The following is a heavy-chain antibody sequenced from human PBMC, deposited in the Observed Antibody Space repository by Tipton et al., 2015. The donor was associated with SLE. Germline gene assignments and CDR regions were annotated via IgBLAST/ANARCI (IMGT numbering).Heavy chain of an antibody. CDR1: GGSISSGSYY. V-gene: IGHV4-61*02. CDR2: IYTSGST. CDR3: ARDADYSKVLDY. Sequence: LRLSCTVSGGSISSGSYYWSWIRQPAGKGLEWIGRIYTSGSTNYNPSLKSRVTISVDTSKNQVSLKLSSVTAADTAVYYCARDADYSKVLDYWGQGTLVTVSS. D-gene: IGHD4-11*01. J-gene: IGHJ4*02.